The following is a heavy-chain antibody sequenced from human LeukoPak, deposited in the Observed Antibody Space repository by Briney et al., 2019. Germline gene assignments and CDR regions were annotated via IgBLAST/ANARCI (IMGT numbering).Heavy chain of an antibody. J-gene: IGHJ4*02. V-gene: IGHV2-5*02. Sequence: SGPTLLKPTQTLTLTCTFSGFSLSTSGVGVGWIRQPPGKALEWLALIYWDDGKPYSPSLKTRLTITKDTSKNQVVLTMTNMDPVDTGTYYCAHRRREGTVTTGFDYWGQGILVTVSS. CDR2: IYWDDGK. D-gene: IGHD4-17*01. CDR1: GFSLSTSGVG. CDR3: AHRRREGTVTTGFDY.